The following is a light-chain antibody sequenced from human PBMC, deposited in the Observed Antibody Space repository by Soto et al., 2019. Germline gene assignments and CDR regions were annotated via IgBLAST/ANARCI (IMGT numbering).Light chain of an antibody. J-gene: IGLJ1*01. V-gene: IGLV2-14*01. Sequence: QSALTQPASVSGSPGQSITISCTGTSSDVGGYNYVSWYQQKPGKAPKLMIYDVNNRPSGVSYRFSGSKSGNTASLTISGLQAEDEADYYCSSYTSSSTRVFGTGTKLTV. CDR2: DVN. CDR1: SSDVGGYNY. CDR3: SSYTSSSTRV.